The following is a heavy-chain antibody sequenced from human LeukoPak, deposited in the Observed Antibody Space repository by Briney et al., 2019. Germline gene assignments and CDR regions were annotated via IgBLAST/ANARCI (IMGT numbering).Heavy chain of an antibody. D-gene: IGHD2-21*02. CDR3: ARGVDYYKKRGTFDY. CDR1: GFTFSDYG. J-gene: IGHJ4*02. V-gene: IGHV3-33*01. Sequence: GGSLRLSCTASGFTFSDYGMHWVRQPPGKGLEWVAIIWYDGSNKTYEDSVKGRFTISRDNSKNTLYLQMNSLRAEDTAVYYCARGVDYYKKRGTFDYGGQGTLVTVSS. CDR2: IWYDGSNK.